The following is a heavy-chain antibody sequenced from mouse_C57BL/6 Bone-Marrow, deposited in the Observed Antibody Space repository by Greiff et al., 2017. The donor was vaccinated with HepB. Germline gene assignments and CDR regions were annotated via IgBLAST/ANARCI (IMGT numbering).Heavy chain of an antibody. CDR2: ISYDGSN. V-gene: IGHV3-6*01. CDR3: ARGGSSSLYAMDY. Sequence: EVKLKESGPGLVKPSQSLSLTCSVTGYSITSGYYWNWIRQFPGNKLEWMGYISYDGSNNYNPSLKNRISITRDTSKNQFFLKLNPVTTEDTATYYCARGGSSSLYAMDYWGQGTSVTVSS. J-gene: IGHJ4*01. D-gene: IGHD1-1*01. CDR1: GYSITSGYY.